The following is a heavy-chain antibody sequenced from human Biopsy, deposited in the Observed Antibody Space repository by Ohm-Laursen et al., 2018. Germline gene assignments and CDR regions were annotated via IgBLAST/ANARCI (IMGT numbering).Heavy chain of an antibody. J-gene: IGHJ5*02. Sequence: GTLSLTCSVSGGSIISYYWTWIRQPPGKGLEWIGHVYNGGITNYNPSLKSRVTISKGTSKNQFSLQVNSMTAADTAVYYCARTPRDSFWSGSYKRGLWFDPWGQGTLVIVSS. D-gene: IGHD3-3*01. V-gene: IGHV4-59*01. CDR2: VYNGGIT. CDR3: ARTPRDSFWSGSYKRGLWFDP. CDR1: GGSIISYY.